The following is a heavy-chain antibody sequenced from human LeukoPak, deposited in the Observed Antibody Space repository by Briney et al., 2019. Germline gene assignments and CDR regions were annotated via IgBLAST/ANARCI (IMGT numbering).Heavy chain of an antibody. D-gene: IGHD5-18*01. Sequence: PSETLSLTCTVSGYSISSGHYWGWIRQPPGKGLEWVGEINHSGSTNYNPSLKSRVTISVDTSKNQFSLKLSSVTAADTAVYYCARHRPRYSYGFYYYYYMDVWGKGTTVTISS. J-gene: IGHJ6*03. CDR3: ARHRPRYSYGFYYYYYMDV. CDR1: GYSISSGHY. V-gene: IGHV4-38-2*02. CDR2: INHSGST.